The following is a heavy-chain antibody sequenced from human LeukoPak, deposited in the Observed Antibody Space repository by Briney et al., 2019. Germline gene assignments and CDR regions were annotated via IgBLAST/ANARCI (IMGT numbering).Heavy chain of an antibody. CDR2: ISGSGGST. Sequence: PGASLRLSCAASGFTFSSYAMSWVRQAPGKGLEWVSAISGSGGSTYYAGSVKGRFTISRDNSKNTLYLQMNSLRAEDTAVYYCAKGDSSGWYGPYFDYWGQGTLVTVSS. D-gene: IGHD6-19*01. CDR3: AKGDSSGWYGPYFDY. V-gene: IGHV3-23*01. CDR1: GFTFSSYA. J-gene: IGHJ4*02.